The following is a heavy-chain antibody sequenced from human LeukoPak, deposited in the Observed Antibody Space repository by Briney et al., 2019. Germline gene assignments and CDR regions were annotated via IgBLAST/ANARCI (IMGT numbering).Heavy chain of an antibody. Sequence: ASVKVSCKAPGYTFTSYDINWVRQATGRGLEWMGWMNPNSGNTGYAQKFQGRVTMTRNTSISTACMELSSLRSEDTAVYYCARAGLYYYYMDVWGKGTTVTVSS. CDR2: MNPNSGNT. J-gene: IGHJ6*03. V-gene: IGHV1-8*01. CDR1: GYTFTSYD. D-gene: IGHD6-19*01. CDR3: ARAGLYYYYMDV.